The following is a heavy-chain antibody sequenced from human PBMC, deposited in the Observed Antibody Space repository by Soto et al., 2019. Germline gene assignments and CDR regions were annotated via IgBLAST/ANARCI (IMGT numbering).Heavy chain of an antibody. CDR2: IYYSGST. Sequence: PSETLSLTCTVSGGSISSGDYYWSWTRQPPGKGLEWIGYIYYSGSTYYNPSLKSRVTISVDTSKNQFSLKLSSVTAADTAVYYCARGDRRTAYYYYYYGMDGSGQATMVTVSS. CDR3: ARGDRRTAYYYYYYGMDG. D-gene: IGHD5-18*01. J-gene: IGHJ6*02. V-gene: IGHV4-30-4*01. CDR1: GGSISSGDYY.